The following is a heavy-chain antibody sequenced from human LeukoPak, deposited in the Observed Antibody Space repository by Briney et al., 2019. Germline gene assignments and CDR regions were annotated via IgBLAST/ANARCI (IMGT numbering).Heavy chain of an antibody. V-gene: IGHV3-7*01. CDR2: MNQDGSEK. Sequence: GKGLEWVANMNQDGSEKSYLESVRGRFTISRDNRKNSLYLQMSSLRAEDTALYYCARDLEEWGKGTTVTVSS. J-gene: IGHJ6*04. CDR3: ARDLEE.